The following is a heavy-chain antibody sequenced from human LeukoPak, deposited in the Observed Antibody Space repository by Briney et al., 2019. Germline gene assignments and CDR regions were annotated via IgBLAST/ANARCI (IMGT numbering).Heavy chain of an antibody. Sequence: GGSLRLSCAASGFTFSSTSINWVRQAPGKGLDWVASISSSRDTYYADSVKGRFTISRDNAKKSVYLQMSSLRAEDTAVYYCARERVDFGDWSRFYHYGMDVWGQGTTVTVTS. CDR3: ARERVDFGDWSRFYHYGMDV. CDR2: ISSSRDT. CDR1: GFTFSSTS. J-gene: IGHJ6*02. V-gene: IGHV3-21*01. D-gene: IGHD4-17*01.